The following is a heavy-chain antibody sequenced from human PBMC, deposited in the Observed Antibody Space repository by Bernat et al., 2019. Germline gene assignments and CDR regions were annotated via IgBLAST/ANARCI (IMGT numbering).Heavy chain of an antibody. J-gene: IGHJ2*01. V-gene: IGHV3-23*01. Sequence: EMQLLESGGGLVQPGGSLRLSCAASGFNFKNFGMSWVRQAPGKGLEWVSPISSGGTTYYADSVTGRFTISRDNNNSTLYLQLNSLRVEDTAVYYCAKGSAWSHWYFDLWGRGTLVTVSS. CDR1: GFNFKNFG. D-gene: IGHD2-15*01. CDR2: ISSGGTT. CDR3: AKGSAWSHWYFDL.